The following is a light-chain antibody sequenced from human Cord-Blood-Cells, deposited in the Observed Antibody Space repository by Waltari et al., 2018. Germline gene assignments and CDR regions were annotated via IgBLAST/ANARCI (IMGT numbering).Light chain of an antibody. Sequence: QSALTQPASVSGSPGQSTTLSCTGTRSNVGGYNYVSWYQQHPGKAPKLMIYEVSNRPSGVSNRFSGSKSGNTASLTISGLRAEDEADYYCSSYTSSSTVVFGGGTKLTVL. CDR1: RSNVGGYNY. J-gene: IGLJ2*01. CDR2: EVS. V-gene: IGLV2-14*01. CDR3: SSYTSSSTVV.